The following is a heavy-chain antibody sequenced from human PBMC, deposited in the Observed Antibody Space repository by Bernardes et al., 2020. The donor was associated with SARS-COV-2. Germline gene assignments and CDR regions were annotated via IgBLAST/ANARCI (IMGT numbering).Heavy chain of an antibody. CDR1: GFSFSDYW. CDR3: TRGPLSGYGSFGV. Sequence: GSLRLSCAASGFSFSDYWMHWVRQGPGKGLVWVSRINGGGSSVNYADSVKGRFTISRDNAKNTLYLQMSSLSAEDTAVYYCTRGPLSGYGSFGVWGQGTLVTVSS. D-gene: IGHD5-12*01. CDR2: INGGGSSV. V-gene: IGHV3-74*01. J-gene: IGHJ4*02.